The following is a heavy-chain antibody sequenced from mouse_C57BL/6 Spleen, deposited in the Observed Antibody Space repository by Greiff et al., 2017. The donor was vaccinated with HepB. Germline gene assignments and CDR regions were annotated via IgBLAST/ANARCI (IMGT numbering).Heavy chain of an antibody. Sequence: QVHVKQPGAELVKPGASVKMSCKASGYTFTSYWITWVKQRPGQGLEWIGDIYPGSGSTNYNEKFKSKATLTVDTSSSTAYMQLSSLTSEDSAVYYCARFGYGSSYDYYAMDYWGQGTSVTVAS. J-gene: IGHJ4*01. CDR3: ARFGYGSSYDYYAMDY. CDR1: GYTFTSYW. D-gene: IGHD1-1*01. V-gene: IGHV1-55*01. CDR2: IYPGSGST.